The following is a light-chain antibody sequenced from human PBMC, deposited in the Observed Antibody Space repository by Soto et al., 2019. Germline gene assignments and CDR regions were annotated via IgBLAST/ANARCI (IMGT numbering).Light chain of an antibody. V-gene: IGLV2-8*01. Sequence: QSVLTQPPSASGSPGQSVTMSCTGTSSDVGGYNYVSWSQQHPGKAPKLIIHEVNQRPSGVPDRFSGSKSGNTASLTVSGLQAEDEGTYYCSSYGGYNNVVFGTGTKVTVL. CDR1: SSDVGGYNY. J-gene: IGLJ1*01. CDR3: SSYGGYNNVV. CDR2: EVN.